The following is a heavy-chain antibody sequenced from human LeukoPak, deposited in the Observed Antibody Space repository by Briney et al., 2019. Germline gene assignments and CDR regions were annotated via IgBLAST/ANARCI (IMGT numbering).Heavy chain of an antibody. D-gene: IGHD5-24*01. V-gene: IGHV4-4*07. J-gene: IGHJ3*02. CDR3: AREGRKRWLQFRGNSGACAFDI. CDR2: IYTSGST. CDR1: GGSISSYY. Sequence: SETLSLTCTVSGGSISSYYWSWIRQPAGKGLEWIGRIYTSGSTNYNPSLKSRVTMSVDTSKNQFSLKLSSVTAADTAVYYCAREGRKRWLQFRGNSGACAFDIWGQGTMVTVSS.